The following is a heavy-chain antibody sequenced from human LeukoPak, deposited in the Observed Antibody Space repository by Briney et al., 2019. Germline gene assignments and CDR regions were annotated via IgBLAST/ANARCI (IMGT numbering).Heavy chain of an antibody. CDR1: GFTFSSYA. Sequence: GGSLRLSCAASGFTFSSYAMSWVRQSPGKGLEWVSEISGGGGSTYYGDSVKGRFTISRDNSKNTLYLQMNTLRAEDTAVYYCAKFYDFSTGYFAYWGQGTLVTVSS. V-gene: IGHV3-23*01. CDR3: AKFYDFSTGYFAY. D-gene: IGHD3-3*01. J-gene: IGHJ4*02. CDR2: ISGGGGST.